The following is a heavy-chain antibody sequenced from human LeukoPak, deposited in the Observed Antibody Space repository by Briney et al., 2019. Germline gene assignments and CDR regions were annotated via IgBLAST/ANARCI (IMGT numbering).Heavy chain of an antibody. D-gene: IGHD6-6*01. Sequence: PGGSLRLSCAASGFTFSSYSMNWVRQAPGKGLEWVSSISSSSRYIYYGDSVKGRFTISRDNSKNTLYLQMNSLRAEDTAVYYCAGDSGSSSAYYYYYYGMDVWGQGTTVTVSS. J-gene: IGHJ6*02. CDR2: ISSSSRYI. V-gene: IGHV3-21*01. CDR1: GFTFSSYS. CDR3: AGDSGSSSAYYYYYYGMDV.